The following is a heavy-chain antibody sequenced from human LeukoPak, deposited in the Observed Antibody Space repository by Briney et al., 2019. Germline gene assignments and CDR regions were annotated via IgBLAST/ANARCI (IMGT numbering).Heavy chain of an antibody. D-gene: IGHD2-15*01. V-gene: IGHV4-59*08. J-gene: IGHJ4*02. Sequence: SETLSLTCTVSGASISSSYWSWIRQPPGKGLEWIGYIYYSGTTNYNPSLKSRLTISVETSKNQFSLKLSSVTAADTAVYYCARRGYCSGGTCPTFDLWGQGTLVTVSS. CDR1: GASISSSY. CDR2: IYYSGTT. CDR3: ARRGYCSGGTCPTFDL.